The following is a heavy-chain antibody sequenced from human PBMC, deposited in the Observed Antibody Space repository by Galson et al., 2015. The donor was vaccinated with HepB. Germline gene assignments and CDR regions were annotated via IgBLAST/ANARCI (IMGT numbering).Heavy chain of an antibody. CDR1: GFIFRHHA. V-gene: IGHV3-23*01. J-gene: IGHJ5*02. Sequence: SLRLSCAGSGFIFRHHAMAWIRQAPGKGLEWVSGINGRSATRSYSDAVKGRVSISTDKSTATVFLQLENLRAEDTAVYYCAKEGLWSGRDWFDPWGQGALVTVS. CDR2: INGRSATR. CDR3: AKEGLWSGRDWFDP. D-gene: IGHD3/OR15-3a*01.